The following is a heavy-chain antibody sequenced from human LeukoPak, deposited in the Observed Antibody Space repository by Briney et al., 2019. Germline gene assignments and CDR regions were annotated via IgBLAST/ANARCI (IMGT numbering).Heavy chain of an antibody. V-gene: IGHV4-39*07. Sequence: SETLSLTCTVSGGSISRISYYWGWIRQPPGKGLEWLGSIYHSGSTYNNPSLKSRVTISVDTSKNQFSLKLSSVTAADTAVYYCARDREWLQLYNWFDPWGQGTLVTVSS. D-gene: IGHD3-3*01. J-gene: IGHJ5*02. CDR2: IYHSGST. CDR1: GGSISRISYY. CDR3: ARDREWLQLYNWFDP.